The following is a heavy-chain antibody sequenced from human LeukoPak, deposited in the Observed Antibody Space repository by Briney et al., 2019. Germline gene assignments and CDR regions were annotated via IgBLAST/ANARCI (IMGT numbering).Heavy chain of an antibody. J-gene: IGHJ4*02. V-gene: IGHV1-2*02. D-gene: IGHD3-16*01. CDR3: ARARLGDHHDL. CDR2: INSDSGGT. CDR1: GYAFTDYY. Sequence: ASVKVSCKASGYAFTDYYMHWVRQAPGQGLEYMGWINSDSGGTNYAQKFQGRVTMTRDTSITTVYIELSRLRSDDTSVYYCARARLGDHHDLWGQGTLVTVSS.